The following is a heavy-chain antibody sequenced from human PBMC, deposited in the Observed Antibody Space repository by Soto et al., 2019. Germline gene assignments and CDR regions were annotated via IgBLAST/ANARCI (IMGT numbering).Heavy chain of an antibody. CDR3: ARVAYCGGDCYRGFDP. Sequence: QLQLQESGSGLVKPSQTLSLTCAVSGGSISSGGYSWSWIRQPPGKGLEWSGYIYHSGSTYYNPSLKSRVTISVDRAKHQFALKLSSVTAADTAVYYCARVAYCGGDCYRGFDPWGQGTLVTVSS. CDR1: GGSISSGGYS. D-gene: IGHD2-21*02. CDR2: IYHSGST. V-gene: IGHV4-30-2*01. J-gene: IGHJ5*02.